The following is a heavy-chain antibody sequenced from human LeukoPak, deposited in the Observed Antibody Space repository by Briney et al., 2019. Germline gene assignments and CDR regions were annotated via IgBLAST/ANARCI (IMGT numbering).Heavy chain of an antibody. Sequence: GGSLRLSCAASGFTFTSYSMNWVRRAPGKGLEWISYISSGTSTTYYADSVKGRFTISRDNFKNTLFLQMNSLRAEDTAVYFCAKYISGSYYSFDYWGQGTLVTVSS. V-gene: IGHV3-48*01. J-gene: IGHJ4*02. D-gene: IGHD3-10*01. CDR2: ISSGTSTT. CDR3: AKYISGSYYSFDY. CDR1: GFTFTSYS.